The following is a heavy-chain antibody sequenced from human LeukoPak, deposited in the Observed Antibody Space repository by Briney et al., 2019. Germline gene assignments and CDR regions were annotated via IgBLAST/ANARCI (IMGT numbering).Heavy chain of an antibody. V-gene: IGHV3-9*01. J-gene: IGHJ4*02. CDR3: AKDSYFNGYSSGSFDY. D-gene: IGHD6-19*01. CDR1: GFTFDDYA. Sequence: QSGGSLRLSCAASGFTFDDYAMHWVRQAPGKGLEWVSGISWNSGSIGYADSVKGRFTISRDNAKNSLYLQMNSLRAEDTALYCCAKDSYFNGYSSGSFDYWGQGTLVTVSS. CDR2: ISWNSGSI.